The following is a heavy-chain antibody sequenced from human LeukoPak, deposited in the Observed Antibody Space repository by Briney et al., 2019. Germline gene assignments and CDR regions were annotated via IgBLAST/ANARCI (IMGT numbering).Heavy chain of an antibody. CDR2: INPNSGGT. CDR3: AKYYYGSGSYFDP. Sequence: AASGKVSWMVSGYIFTGYYMHWVRPAPGQGLEWMGWINPNSGGTNYAQKFQGRVTMTRDTSISTAYMELSRLRSDDTAVYYCAKYYYGSGSYFDPWGQGTLVTVSS. D-gene: IGHD3-10*01. V-gene: IGHV1-2*02. CDR1: GYIFTGYY. J-gene: IGHJ5*02.